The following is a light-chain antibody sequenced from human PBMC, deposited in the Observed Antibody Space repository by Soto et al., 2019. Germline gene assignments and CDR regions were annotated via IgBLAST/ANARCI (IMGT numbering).Light chain of an antibody. V-gene: IGKV1-5*03. Sequence: DIPMTQSPSTLSASVGDRVTITCRASQSISRWLAWYHQKPGKAPKLLIYKASSLESGVPSRFSGSGSGTEFTLTISRLQADDFATYYCQQYNSYSPYTFGQGTKLEIK. CDR1: QSISRW. J-gene: IGKJ2*01. CDR3: QQYNSYSPYT. CDR2: KAS.